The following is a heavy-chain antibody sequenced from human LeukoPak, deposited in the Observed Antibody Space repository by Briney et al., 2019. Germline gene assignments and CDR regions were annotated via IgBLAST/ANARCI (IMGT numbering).Heavy chain of an antibody. CDR2: IYYSGST. J-gene: IGHJ4*02. Sequence: PSETLSLTCTVSGGSISSSSHYWGWIRQPPGKGLEWIGSIYYSGSTYYNPSLKSRVTISVDTSKNQFSLKLSSVTAADTAVYYCARFGYKSLGWGQGTLVTVSS. CDR1: GGSISSSSHY. V-gene: IGHV4-39*01. D-gene: IGHD2-2*02. CDR3: ARFGYKSLG.